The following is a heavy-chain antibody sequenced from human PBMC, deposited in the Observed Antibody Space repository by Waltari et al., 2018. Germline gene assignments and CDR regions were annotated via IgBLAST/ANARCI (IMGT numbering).Heavy chain of an antibody. V-gene: IGHV4-34*01. CDR1: GGSFSGYY. J-gene: IGHJ4*02. CDR2: INHSGST. D-gene: IGHD3-10*01. CDR3: ARQGGSGSYYKGFDY. Sequence: QVQLQQWGAGLLKPSETLSLTCAVYGGSFSGYYWSWIRQPPGKGLEWIGEINHSGSTNSNPSLKSRVTISVDTSKNQFSLKLSSVTAADTAVYYCARQGGSGSYYKGFDYWGQGTLVTVSS.